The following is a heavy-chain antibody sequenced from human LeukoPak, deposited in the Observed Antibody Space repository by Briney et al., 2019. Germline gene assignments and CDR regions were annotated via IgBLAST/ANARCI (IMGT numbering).Heavy chain of an antibody. J-gene: IGHJ3*02. Sequence: GGSLRLSCAASGFTFDDYAMHWVRQAPGPGLEWVSLISGDGGSTYSADSVKGRFTISRDNSKNSLYLQMNSLSTEDTALYYCAKEYCGGDCRAFDIWGQGTMVTVSS. D-gene: IGHD2-21*02. CDR2: ISGDGGST. CDR3: AKEYCGGDCRAFDI. CDR1: GFTFDDYA. V-gene: IGHV3-43*02.